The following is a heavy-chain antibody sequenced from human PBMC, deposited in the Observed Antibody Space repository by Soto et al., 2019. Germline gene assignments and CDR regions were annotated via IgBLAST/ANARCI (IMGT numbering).Heavy chain of an antibody. V-gene: IGHV4-34*01. J-gene: IGHJ5*02. Sequence: SETLSLTCAVYGGSFSGYYWNWIRQPPGKGLEWIGEINHSGSTNYNPPLKRRVTISVDTSKNQFSLKLSSVTSADAAVYYCVRREAFYDFWSGYYTPWFDPWGQGTLVTVSS. D-gene: IGHD3-3*01. CDR1: GGSFSGYY. CDR3: VRREAFYDFWSGYYTPWFDP. CDR2: INHSGST.